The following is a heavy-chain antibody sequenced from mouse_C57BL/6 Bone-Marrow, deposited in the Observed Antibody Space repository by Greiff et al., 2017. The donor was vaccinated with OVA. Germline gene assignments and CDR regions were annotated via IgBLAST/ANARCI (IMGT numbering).Heavy chain of an antibody. V-gene: IGHV14-4*01. Sequence: EVQLQQSGAELVRPGASVKLSCTASGFNIKDDYMHWVKQRPEQGLEWIGWIDPENGDTESASKFQGKATITADTSSNTASLQLSSLTSADTAGYYCTTQIYYDSSWFAYWGQGTLVTVSA. CDR3: TTQIYYDSSWFAY. J-gene: IGHJ3*01. D-gene: IGHD2-4*01. CDR2: IDPENGDT. CDR1: GFNIKDDY.